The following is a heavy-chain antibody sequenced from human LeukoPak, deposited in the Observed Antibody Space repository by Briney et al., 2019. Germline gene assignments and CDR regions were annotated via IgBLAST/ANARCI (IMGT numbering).Heavy chain of an antibody. Sequence: GGSLRLSRAASGFFFTDYAMHWVRQSTEKGLEWLSGIGSAGDTYHPDSVRGRFTISRDIAGNSLYLQMNSLGAGDTAVYYCARGGRGGNSWTIIDFWGQGALVTVSS. CDR2: IGSAGDT. J-gene: IGHJ4*02. CDR3: ARGGRGGNSWTIIDF. V-gene: IGHV3-13*01. CDR1: GFFFTDYA. D-gene: IGHD6-13*01.